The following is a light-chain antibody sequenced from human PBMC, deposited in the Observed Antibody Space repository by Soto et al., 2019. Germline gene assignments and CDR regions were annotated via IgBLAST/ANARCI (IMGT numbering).Light chain of an antibody. J-gene: IGKJ2*01. CDR3: QQYGSSPQT. V-gene: IGKV3-20*01. CDR1: QSVSSSY. Sequence: EIVLTQSPGTLSLSPGERATLSCRASQSVSSSYLAWYQQKPGQAPRLLIYGASSRATGIPDRFSGSGSGTDFTLTISRLEPEDCAVYCCQQYGSSPQTFGRGTKLESK. CDR2: GAS.